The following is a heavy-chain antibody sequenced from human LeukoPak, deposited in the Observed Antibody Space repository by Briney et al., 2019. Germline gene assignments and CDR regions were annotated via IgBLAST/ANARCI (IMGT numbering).Heavy chain of an antibody. CDR2: INWNGGST. CDR3: AKGVRITMVRGAFDI. V-gene: IGHV3-20*04. Sequence: GGSLTLSCAASGFTFDDSGMSWVRQAPGKGLEWVSTINWNGGSTGYADSVKGRFTISRDNAKNSLYLQMNSLRAEDTALYYCAKGVRITMVRGAFDIWGQGTIVTVSS. J-gene: IGHJ3*02. CDR1: GFTFDDSG. D-gene: IGHD3-10*01.